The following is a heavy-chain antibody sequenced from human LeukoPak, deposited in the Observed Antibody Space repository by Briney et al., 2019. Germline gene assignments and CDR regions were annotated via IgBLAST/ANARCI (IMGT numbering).Heavy chain of an antibody. CDR3: ARAFTVIRWRDYYYGMDV. V-gene: IGHV1-8*01. CDR1: GYTYTSYD. Sequence: ALVKVSCKASGYTYTSYDINWVRQATGQGLEWMGGMNPNSGNTGYAQKFQGRVTMTRNTSISTAYMELSSLRSEDTAVYYCARAFTVIRWRDYYYGMDVWGQGTTVTVSS. D-gene: IGHD3-10*01. J-gene: IGHJ6*02. CDR2: MNPNSGNT.